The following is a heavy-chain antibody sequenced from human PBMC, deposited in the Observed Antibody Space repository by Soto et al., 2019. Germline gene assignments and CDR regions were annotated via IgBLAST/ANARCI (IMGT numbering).Heavy chain of an antibody. V-gene: IGHV1-18*01. CDR2: ISAYNGNT. CDR1: GYTFTSYG. Sequence: ASVKVSCKASGYTFTSYGLSWVRQAPGQGPERMGWISAYNGNTNYAQKLQGRVTMTTDTSTSTAYMELRSLRSDDTAVYYCARGHQYCSGGSCYRGAYYFDYWGQGTLVTVSS. J-gene: IGHJ4*02. CDR3: ARGHQYCSGGSCYRGAYYFDY. D-gene: IGHD2-15*01.